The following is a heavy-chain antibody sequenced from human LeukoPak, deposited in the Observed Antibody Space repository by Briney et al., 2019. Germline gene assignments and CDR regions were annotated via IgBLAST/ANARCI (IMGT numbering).Heavy chain of an antibody. CDR1: GFTFGDYG. D-gene: IGHD6-13*01. V-gene: IGHV3-21*04. CDR2: ISSSSSYI. CDR3: AKELGLDY. J-gene: IGHJ4*02. Sequence: GGSLRLSCTASGFTFGDYGMSWFRQAPGKGLEWVSSISSSSSYIYYADSVKGRFTISRDNAKNSLYLQMNSLRAEDTAVYYCAKELGLDYWGQGTLVTVSS.